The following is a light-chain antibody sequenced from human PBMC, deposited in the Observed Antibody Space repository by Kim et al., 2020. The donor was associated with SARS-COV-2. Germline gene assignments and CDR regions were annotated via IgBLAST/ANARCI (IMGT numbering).Light chain of an antibody. Sequence: EIVLTQSPATLSLSPGERATLSCRASQSVSSYLAWYQQKPGQAPRLLIYDASNRVTGIPARFSGSGSGTDFTLTISSLEPEDFAVYYCQQRSNWLRYTFGQGTKLEI. CDR2: DAS. CDR1: QSVSSY. CDR3: QQRSNWLRYT. V-gene: IGKV3-11*01. J-gene: IGKJ2*01.